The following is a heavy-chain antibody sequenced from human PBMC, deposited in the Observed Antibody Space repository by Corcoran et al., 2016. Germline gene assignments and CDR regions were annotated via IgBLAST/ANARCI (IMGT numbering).Heavy chain of an antibody. D-gene: IGHD3-22*01. Sequence: QVQLVQSGAEVKKPGSSVKVSCKASGGTFSSYAISWVRQAPGQGLEWMGGIIPIFGTANYAQKFQGRVTITADGSTSTAYMELSSLRSEDTAVYYCARGSRYYDSSGPLHVGWFDPWGQGTLVTVSS. CDR3: ARGSRYYDSSGPLHVGWFDP. J-gene: IGHJ5*02. CDR2: IIPIFGTA. CDR1: GGTFSSYA. V-gene: IGHV1-69*01.